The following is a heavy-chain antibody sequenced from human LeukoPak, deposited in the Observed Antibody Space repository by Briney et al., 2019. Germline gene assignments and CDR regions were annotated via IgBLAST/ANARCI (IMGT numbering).Heavy chain of an antibody. CDR3: ARDFDFWSGYIV. CDR2: ISTTSSPT. D-gene: IGHD3-3*01. V-gene: IGHV3-48*04. Sequence: PGGSLRLSCAASGFSFSSYSMSWVRQAPGKGLEWVSHISTTSSPTYYADSVKGRFAMSRDNAKNSVYLQMNSLRAEDTAVYYCARDFDFWSGYIVWGQGTLVTVSS. CDR1: GFSFSSYS. J-gene: IGHJ1*01.